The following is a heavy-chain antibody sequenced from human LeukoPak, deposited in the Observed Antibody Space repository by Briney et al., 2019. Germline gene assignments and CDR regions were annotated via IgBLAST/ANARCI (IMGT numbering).Heavy chain of an antibody. Sequence: ASVKVSCKASGYTFTSYAIHWVRQAPGQRLEWMGWINPANGITKYSQKFQGRVTITSDTSASTAHMELSGLRSEDAAVYYCARLPGGRGRYYFEYWGQGTLVAVSS. V-gene: IGHV1-3*01. D-gene: IGHD3-16*02. CDR2: INPANGIT. CDR1: GYTFTSYA. CDR3: ARLPGGRGRYYFEY. J-gene: IGHJ4*02.